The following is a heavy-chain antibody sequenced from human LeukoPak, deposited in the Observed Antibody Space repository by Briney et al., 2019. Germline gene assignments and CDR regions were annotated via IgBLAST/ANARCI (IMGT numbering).Heavy chain of an antibody. Sequence: GGSLRLSCAASGFTFSTYWMHCVRQAPGKWLVWVSRINGDGSSTNYANSVKGRSTISRDNAKNTLYLQINSLRAEDTAVYYCARDREYSSEYWGQGTLVTVSS. J-gene: IGHJ4*02. V-gene: IGHV3-74*01. D-gene: IGHD6-13*01. CDR3: ARDREYSSEY. CDR1: GFTFSTYW. CDR2: INGDGSST.